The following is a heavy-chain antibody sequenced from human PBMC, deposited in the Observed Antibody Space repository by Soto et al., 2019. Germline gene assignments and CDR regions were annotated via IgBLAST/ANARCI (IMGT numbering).Heavy chain of an antibody. D-gene: IGHD4-17*01. CDR1: GGSFSGYY. CDR2: INHSGST. V-gene: IGHV4-34*01. Sequence: QVQLQQWGAGLLKPSEILSLTCAVYGGSFSGYYWSWIRQPPGKGLEWIGEINHSGSTNYNPSLKSRVTISVDTSKNQFSLKLSSVTAADTAVYYCARPTGDPGNDAFDIWGQGTMVTVSS. CDR3: ARPTGDPGNDAFDI. J-gene: IGHJ3*02.